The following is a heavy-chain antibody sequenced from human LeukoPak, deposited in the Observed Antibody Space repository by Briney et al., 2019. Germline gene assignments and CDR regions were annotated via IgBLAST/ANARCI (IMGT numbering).Heavy chain of an antibody. Sequence: ASVTVSCKASGYTFTGYYMHWVRQAPGQGPEWMGWINPNNCGTKLAQKFQGRVTMTTDTSISTAYMELSKLTSDDTAMYYCARDQGNGYYIIWFDPWGQGTLVTVSS. CDR1: GYTFTGYY. V-gene: IGHV1-2*02. CDR3: ARDQGNGYYIIWFDP. CDR2: INPNNCGT. D-gene: IGHD3-22*01. J-gene: IGHJ5*02.